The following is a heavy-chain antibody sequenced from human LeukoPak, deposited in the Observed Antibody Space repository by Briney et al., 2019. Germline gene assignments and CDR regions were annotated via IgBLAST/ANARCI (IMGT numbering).Heavy chain of an antibody. CDR1: GFTVSTNY. Sequence: GGSLRLSCAASGFTVSTNYMSWVRQAPGKGLEWASVLYSGGSTYYADSVKGRFTISRDNSKNTLYLQMNSLRAEDTAVYYCARDRIPSSTWWEDYYYGMDVWGQGTTVTVSS. D-gene: IGHD1-26*01. CDR3: ARDRIPSSTWWEDYYYGMDV. J-gene: IGHJ6*02. CDR2: LYSGGST. V-gene: IGHV3-53*01.